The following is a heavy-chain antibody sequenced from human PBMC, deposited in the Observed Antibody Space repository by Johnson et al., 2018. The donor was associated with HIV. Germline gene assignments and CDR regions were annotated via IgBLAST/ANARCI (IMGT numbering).Heavy chain of an antibody. CDR1: QFTVSTYY. D-gene: IGHD5-24*01. J-gene: IGHJ3*02. Sequence: VQLVESGGGLAQPAWSPRLSCAASQFTVSTYYMNCVLMAPGNGLELVGQVNPNGGSTYLIDSGKGRFNISRDNAKDTLHLQMNSLKTEDTAVYYCARDGYKRISAFDIWGQGTMVTVSS. CDR3: ARDGYKRISAFDI. CDR2: VNPNGGST. V-gene: IGHV3-25*05.